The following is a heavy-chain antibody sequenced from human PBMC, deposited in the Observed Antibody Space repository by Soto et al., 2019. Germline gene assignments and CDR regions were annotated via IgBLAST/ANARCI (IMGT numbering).Heavy chain of an antibody. CDR1: GFTFSSYA. J-gene: IGHJ4*02. Sequence: PGGSLRLSCAASGFTFSSYAMHWVRQASGKGLEWVGRIRSKANSYATAYAASVKGRFTISRDDSKNTAYLQMNSLKTEDTAVYYCTRLSEGCSSTSCYLSWGQGTLVTVSS. D-gene: IGHD2-2*01. CDR2: IRSKANSYAT. CDR3: TRLSEGCSSTSCYLS. V-gene: IGHV3-73*01.